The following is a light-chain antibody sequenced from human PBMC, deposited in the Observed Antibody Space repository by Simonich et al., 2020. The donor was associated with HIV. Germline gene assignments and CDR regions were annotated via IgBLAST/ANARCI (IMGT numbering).Light chain of an antibody. V-gene: IGLV2-14*02. Sequence: QSALTQPASVSGSPGQSITISCTGTSSDVGSYYLVSWYPQHPGKAPKLMIYDVSNRPSGVSNRFSGSKSGNTASLTISGLQAEDEADYYCSSYTSSSTLAVFGGGTQLTVL. CDR2: DVS. CDR3: SSYTSSSTLAV. CDR1: SSDVGSYYL. J-gene: IGLJ7*01.